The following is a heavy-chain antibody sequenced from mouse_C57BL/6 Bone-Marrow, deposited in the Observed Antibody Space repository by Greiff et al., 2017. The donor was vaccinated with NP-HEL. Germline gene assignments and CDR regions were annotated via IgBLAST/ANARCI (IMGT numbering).Heavy chain of an antibody. V-gene: IGHV5-4*01. D-gene: IGHD2-2*01. CDR2: ISDGGSYT. Sequence: EVQRVESGGGLVKPGGSLKLSCAASGFTFSSYAMSWVRQTPGKRLEWVATISDGGSYTYYPENVKGRFTFSRDNAKNNLYLQMSYLKSEDIAVYYSAIEWLYHAWFAYWGQGTLVTVSA. J-gene: IGHJ3*01. CDR1: GFTFSSYA. CDR3: AIEWLYHAWFAY.